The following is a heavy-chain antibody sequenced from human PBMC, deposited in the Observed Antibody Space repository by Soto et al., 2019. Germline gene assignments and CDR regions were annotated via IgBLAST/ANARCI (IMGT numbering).Heavy chain of an antibody. CDR1: GGSFSGYY. Sequence: PSETLSLTCAVYGGSFSGYYWSWIRQPPGKGLEWIGEINHSGSTNYSPSLKSRVTISVDTSKNQFSLKLSSVTAADTAVYYCARARANYDFWSGYLSPSEGFDYWGQGTLVTVSS. CDR3: ARARANYDFWSGYLSPSEGFDY. J-gene: IGHJ4*02. D-gene: IGHD3-3*01. V-gene: IGHV4-34*01. CDR2: INHSGST.